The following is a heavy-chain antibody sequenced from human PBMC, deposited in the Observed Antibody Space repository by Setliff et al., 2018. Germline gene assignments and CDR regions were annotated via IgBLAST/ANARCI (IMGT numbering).Heavy chain of an antibody. CDR3: ARGYGGGTPDY. CDR2: ISSSSTI. CDR1: GFTFSSYS. V-gene: IGHV3-48*01. J-gene: IGHJ4*02. D-gene: IGHD3-10*01. Sequence: GGSLRLSCAASGFTFSSYSMNWVRQAPGKGREWVSYISSSSTIYYADSVKGRFTISRDNAKNSLYLQMTSLRAEDTAVYYCARGYGGGTPDYWGQGTLVTVSS.